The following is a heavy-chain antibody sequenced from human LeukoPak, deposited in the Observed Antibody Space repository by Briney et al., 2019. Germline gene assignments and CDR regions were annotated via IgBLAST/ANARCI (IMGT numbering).Heavy chain of an antibody. CDR3: ARGVSSNWDYLYFDH. V-gene: IGHV3-7*01. CDR2: INQDGSEK. D-gene: IGHD1-7*01. J-gene: IGHJ4*02. Sequence: PGGSLRLSCAASGFTFTTYWMSWVRKAPGKVLEWVANINQDGSEKYYVDSVKGRFTISRDNAKNSLYLQMNSLRAEDTAVYYCARGVSSNWDYLYFDHWGQGTLVTVSS. CDR1: GFTFTTYW.